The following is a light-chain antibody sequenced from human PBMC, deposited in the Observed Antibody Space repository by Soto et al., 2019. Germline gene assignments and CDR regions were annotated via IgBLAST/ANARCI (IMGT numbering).Light chain of an antibody. CDR2: DAS. Sequence: DIQMTQSPSTLSASVGDRVTITCRASQSISSWLAWYQQKPGKAPKLLIYDASRLESGVPSRFTGIGAVTEFLLTITSWQPDDFATYTCKDYNSNRTFGEGTKVDIK. J-gene: IGKJ1*01. CDR3: KDYNSNRT. CDR1: QSISSW. V-gene: IGKV1-5*01.